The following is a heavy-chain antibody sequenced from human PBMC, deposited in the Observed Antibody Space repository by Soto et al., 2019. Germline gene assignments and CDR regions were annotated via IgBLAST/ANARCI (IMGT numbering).Heavy chain of an antibody. V-gene: IGHV3-21*01. CDR3: ARGDDFWSGYYTGSKAFWFDP. CDR1: GFTFSSYS. Sequence: PGGSLRLSCAASGFTFSSYSMNWVRQAPGKGLEWVSSISSSSSYIYYADSVKGRFTISRDNAKNSLYLQMNSLRAEDTAVYYCARGDDFWSGYYTGSKAFWFDPWGQGTLVTVSS. D-gene: IGHD3-3*01. CDR2: ISSSSSYI. J-gene: IGHJ5*02.